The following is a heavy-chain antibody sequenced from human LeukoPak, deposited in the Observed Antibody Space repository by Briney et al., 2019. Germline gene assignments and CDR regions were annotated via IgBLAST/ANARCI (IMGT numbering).Heavy chain of an antibody. Sequence: SQTLSLTCAISGDSVSSNSAAWNWIRQSPSRGLEWLGRTYYRSKGYNDYAVSVKSRITINPDTSKNQFSLQLNSVTPEDTAVYYCARVFSDIVVVPAAMDYFDYWGQGTLVTVSS. CDR2: TYYRSKGYN. CDR3: ARVFSDIVVVPAAMDYFDY. V-gene: IGHV6-1*01. J-gene: IGHJ4*02. D-gene: IGHD2-2*01. CDR1: GDSVSSNSAA.